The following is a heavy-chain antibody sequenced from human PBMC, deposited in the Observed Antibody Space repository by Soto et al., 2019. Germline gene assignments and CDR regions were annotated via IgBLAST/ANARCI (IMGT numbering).Heavy chain of an antibody. V-gene: IGHV1-46*01. CDR2: INPSVGST. CDR3: ARDRAVAQHDWYLDL. D-gene: IGHD5-12*01. J-gene: IGHJ2*01. CDR1: GYTLTGYY. Sequence: ASVKVSCKASGYTLTGYYFHWVRQAPGQGLEWMGIINPSVGSTNFAQKFQGRVTMTRDTSTSTVYMELSSLSSEDTAVYFCARDRAVAQHDWYLDLWGRGTLVTVSS.